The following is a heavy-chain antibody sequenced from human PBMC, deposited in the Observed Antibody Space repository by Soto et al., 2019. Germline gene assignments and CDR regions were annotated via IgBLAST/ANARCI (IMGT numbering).Heavy chain of an antibody. J-gene: IGHJ5*02. D-gene: IGHD6-13*01. CDR1: GGTFSSYA. Sequence: SVKVSCKASGGTFSSYAISWVRQAPGQGLEWMGGITPIFGTANYAQKFQGRVTITADESTSTAYMELSSLRSEDTAVYYCARDKQQLIYNWFDPWGQGTLVTVSS. CDR3: ARDKQQLIYNWFDP. CDR2: ITPIFGTA. V-gene: IGHV1-69*13.